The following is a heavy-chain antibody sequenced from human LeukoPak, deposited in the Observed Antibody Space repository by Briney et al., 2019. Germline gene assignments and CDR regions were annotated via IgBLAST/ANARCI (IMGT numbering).Heavy chain of an antibody. CDR1: GGSISSYY. J-gene: IGHJ4*02. D-gene: IGHD3-22*01. Sequence: SETLSLTCTVSGGSISSYYWSWIRQPPGKGLEWIGCIYYSGCTNYKSSLKSRVTISVDTSKNQFSLKLSSVTAADTAVYYCVRGGGSSGYYYDYWGQGTLVTVSS. CDR3: VRGGGSSGYYYDY. CDR2: IYYSGCT. V-gene: IGHV4-59*01.